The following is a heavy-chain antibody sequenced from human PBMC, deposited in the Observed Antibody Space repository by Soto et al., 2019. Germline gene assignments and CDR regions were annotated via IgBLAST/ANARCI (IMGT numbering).Heavy chain of an antibody. V-gene: IGHV3-74*01. CDR1: GFTFSPFW. CDR2: INSDGNST. J-gene: IGHJ4*02. CDR3: ARGSNHFDY. Sequence: GSLRLSCAASGFTFSPFWMHWVRQVPGKGPVWASRINSDGNSTSYADSVKGRFTISRDNAKNTLYLQMNSLRAEDTAVYYCARGSNHFDYWGQGTLVTVSS. D-gene: IGHD4-4*01.